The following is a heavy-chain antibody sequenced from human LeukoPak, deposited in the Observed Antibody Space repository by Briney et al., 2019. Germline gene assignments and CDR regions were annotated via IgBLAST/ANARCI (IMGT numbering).Heavy chain of an antibody. CDR1: GFTFSSYA. Sequence: PGGSLRLSCAASGFTFSSYAMSWVRQAPGKGLEWVSAISGSGGSTYYADSVKGRFTISRDNSKNTLYLQMNSLRAEDTAVYYCAKDVVRGYYYYYGMDVWGQGTTVTVSS. CDR3: AKDVVRGYYYYYGMDV. CDR2: ISGSGGST. V-gene: IGHV3-23*01. D-gene: IGHD3-10*01. J-gene: IGHJ6*02.